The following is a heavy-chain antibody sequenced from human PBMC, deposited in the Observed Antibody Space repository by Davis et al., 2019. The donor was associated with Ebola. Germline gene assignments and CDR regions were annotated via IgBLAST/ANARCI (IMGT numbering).Heavy chain of an antibody. CDR1: GGSISSYY. CDR2: IYYSGST. J-gene: IGHJ4*02. CDR3: ASQRTYYYDSSGYYTGNYFDY. D-gene: IGHD3-22*01. Sequence: SETLSLTCTVSGGSISSYYWSWIRQPPGKGLEWIGYIYYSGSTNYNPSLKSRVTISVDTSKNQFSLKLSSVTAADTAVYYCASQRTYYYDSSGYYTGNYFDYWGQGTLVTVSS. V-gene: IGHV4-59*08.